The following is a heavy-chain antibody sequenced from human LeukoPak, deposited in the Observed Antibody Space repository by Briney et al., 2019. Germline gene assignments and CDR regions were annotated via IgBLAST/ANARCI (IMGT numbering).Heavy chain of an antibody. D-gene: IGHD6-13*01. J-gene: IGHJ4*02. CDR2: IKQDGSQK. Sequence: GGSLRLSCAASGFTFNSIWMSWVRQAPGRGLEWVASIKQDGSQKYYLDSVKGRFTISRDNAKNSLFLQVNSLRVEDTAVYYCGGEPSSMAYWGQGTLVTVSS. CDR1: GFTFNSIW. CDR3: GGEPSSMAY. V-gene: IGHV3-7*01.